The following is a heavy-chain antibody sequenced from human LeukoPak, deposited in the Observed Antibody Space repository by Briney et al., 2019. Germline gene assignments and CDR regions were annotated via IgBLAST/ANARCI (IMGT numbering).Heavy chain of an antibody. CDR3: ARGGGPTYYDILTGYWASFDY. D-gene: IGHD3-9*01. V-gene: IGHV1-69*13. CDR2: IIPIFGTA. J-gene: IGHJ4*02. Sequence: GASVKVSCKASGGTFSSYAISWVRQAPGQGLEWMGGIIPIFGTANYAQKFQGRVTITADESTSTAYMELSSLRSEDTAVYYCARGGGPTYYDILTGYWASFDYWGQGTLVTVSS. CDR1: GGTFSSYA.